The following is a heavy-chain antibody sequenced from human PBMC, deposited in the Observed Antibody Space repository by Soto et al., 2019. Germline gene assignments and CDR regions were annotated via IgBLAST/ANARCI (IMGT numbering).Heavy chain of an antibody. D-gene: IGHD2-2*01. V-gene: IGHV3-30-3*01. CDR3: ARDLEDVVVPRMDV. Sequence: GGSLRLSCAASGFTFSSYAMHWVRQAPGKGLEWVAVISYDGSNKYYADSVKGRFTISRDNSKNTLYLQMNSLRAEDTAVYYCARDLEDVVVPRMDVWGQGTTVTVSS. J-gene: IGHJ6*02. CDR1: GFTFSSYA. CDR2: ISYDGSNK.